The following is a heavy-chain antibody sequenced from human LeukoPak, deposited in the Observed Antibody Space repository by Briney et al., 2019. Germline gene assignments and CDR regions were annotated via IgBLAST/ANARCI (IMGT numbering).Heavy chain of an antibody. D-gene: IGHD5-18*01. Sequence: GTPLRLSCTASGFTFSNYGMHWVRQAPGKGLEWVAVIWYDGSNKYYADSVKGRFTISRDNSKNTLYLQMNSLRVEDTAVYYCAKDPGYGLYYFDYWGQGTLVTVSP. J-gene: IGHJ4*02. CDR2: IWYDGSNK. CDR3: AKDPGYGLYYFDY. V-gene: IGHV3-33*06. CDR1: GFTFSNYG.